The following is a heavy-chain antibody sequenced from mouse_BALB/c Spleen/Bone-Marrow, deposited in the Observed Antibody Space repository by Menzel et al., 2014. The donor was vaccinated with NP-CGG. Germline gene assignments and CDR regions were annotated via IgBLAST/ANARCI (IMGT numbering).Heavy chain of an antibody. Sequence: VQRVESGPGLVAPSQSLSIPCTISGFSLTSYGVHWVRQPPGKGLEWLVVIWSDGSTTYNSALKSRLSISKDNSKSQVLLKMNSLQTDDTAMYYCARHDNDGYYLAYWGQGTLVTVSA. J-gene: IGHJ3*01. D-gene: IGHD2-3*01. V-gene: IGHV2-6-1*01. CDR1: GFSLTSYG. CDR3: ARHDNDGYYLAY. CDR2: IWSDGST.